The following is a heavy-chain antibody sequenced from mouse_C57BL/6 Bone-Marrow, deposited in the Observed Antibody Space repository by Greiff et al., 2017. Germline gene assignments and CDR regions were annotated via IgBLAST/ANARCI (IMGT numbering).Heavy chain of an antibody. CDR2: INSEGGST. CDR3: ARDLCCSAWFAY. CDR1: EYEFPSHD. J-gene: IGHJ3*01. V-gene: IGHV5-2*01. Sequence: EVQVVESGGGLVQPGESLKLSCESNEYEFPSHDMSWVRKTPEKRLELVAAINSEGGSTYYPDTMEIRFIISRDNTKKTLYLQMSSLRSEDTALYYCARDLCCSAWFAYWGQGTLVTVSA. D-gene: IGHD2-3*01.